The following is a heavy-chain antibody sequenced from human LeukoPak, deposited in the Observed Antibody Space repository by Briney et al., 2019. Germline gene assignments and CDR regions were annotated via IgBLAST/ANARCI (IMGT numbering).Heavy chain of an antibody. Sequence: SETLSLTCTVSGGSISNYDWSWIRQPPGERLEWIGSIYYSGSTTYSPSLKCRVTISVDTSKNQFSLKLSSVTAADTAVYYCVRVGSYGLFDYWGQGTLVTVSS. V-gene: IGHV4-59*01. CDR3: VRVGSYGLFDY. CDR2: IYYSGST. D-gene: IGHD5-18*01. CDR1: GGSISNYD. J-gene: IGHJ4*02.